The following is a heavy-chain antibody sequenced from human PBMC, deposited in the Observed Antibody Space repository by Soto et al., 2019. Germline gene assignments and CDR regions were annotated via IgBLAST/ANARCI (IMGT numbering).Heavy chain of an antibody. V-gene: IGHV4-39*01. J-gene: IGHJ6*01. CDR1: GGSISSCTYS. Sequence: PSETLSLTFTVSGGSISSCTYSWGWIRQPPGKGLEWIGSLYYRGSNEYNPSIKSRVTIYVGKSKNQLSLNLSSVTAAPTGVHYCAITLGGNYFGMDVWGQGTSVTVS. CDR3: AITLGGNYFGMDV. CDR2: LYYRGSN.